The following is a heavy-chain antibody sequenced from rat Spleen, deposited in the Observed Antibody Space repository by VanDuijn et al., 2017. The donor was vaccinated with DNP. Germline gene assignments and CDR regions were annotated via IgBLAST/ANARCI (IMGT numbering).Heavy chain of an antibody. CDR3: ARWGNYFDY. CDR1: GYSITDNY. J-gene: IGHJ2*01. CDR2: ISYSGRT. Sequence: EVQLQESGPGLVKPSQSLSLTCSVTGYSITDNYWGWIRKFPGSKMEYIGHISYSGRTNYNPTLKSRISITRDTSKNQFFLQLNSITTEDTATYYCARWGNYFDYWGQGVMVTVSS. V-gene: IGHV3-1*01.